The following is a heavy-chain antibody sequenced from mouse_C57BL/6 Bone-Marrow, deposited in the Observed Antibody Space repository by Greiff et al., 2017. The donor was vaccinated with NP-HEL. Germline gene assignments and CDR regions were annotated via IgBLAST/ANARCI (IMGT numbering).Heavy chain of an antibody. CDR2: IYPGSGNT. CDR1: GYTFTDYY. Sequence: QVQLQQSGAELVRPGASVKLSCKASGYTFTDYYINWVKQRPGQGLEWIARIYPGSGNTYYNEKFKGKATLTAEKSSSTAYMQLSSLTSEDSAVYFCARGVTTKVYFDYWGQGTTLTVSP. D-gene: IGHD2-2*01. J-gene: IGHJ2*01. V-gene: IGHV1-76*01. CDR3: ARGVTTKVYFDY.